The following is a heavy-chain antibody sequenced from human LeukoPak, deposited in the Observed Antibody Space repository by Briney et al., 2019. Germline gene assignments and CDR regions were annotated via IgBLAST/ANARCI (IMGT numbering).Heavy chain of an antibody. CDR2: IYYSGST. Sequence: TSETLSLTCTVSGGSISSYSWSWIRQPPGKGLEWIGYIYYSGSTNYNPSLKSRVTISVDTSKNQLSLKLSSVTAADTAVYYCARGTYYYDSSDYPNWFDPWGQGTLVTVSS. V-gene: IGHV4-59*01. J-gene: IGHJ5*02. CDR1: GGSISSYS. CDR3: ARGTYYYDSSDYPNWFDP. D-gene: IGHD3-22*01.